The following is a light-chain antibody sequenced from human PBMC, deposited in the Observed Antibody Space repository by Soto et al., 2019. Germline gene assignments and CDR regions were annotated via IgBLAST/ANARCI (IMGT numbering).Light chain of an antibody. CDR3: QQYGASPLT. CDR2: GAS. V-gene: IGKV3-20*01. J-gene: IGKJ4*01. CDR1: QTVPNNY. Sequence: IVLTQSPGTLSLSAGDGVSLSCRASQTVPNNYLAWYQQKPDQAPRLLIFGASNRATGIPDRFGGSGSGTDFTLSISRLEPEDFAVYYCQQYGASPLTFGGGARLEVK.